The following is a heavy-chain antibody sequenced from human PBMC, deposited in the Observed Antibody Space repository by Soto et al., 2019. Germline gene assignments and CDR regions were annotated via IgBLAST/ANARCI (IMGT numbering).Heavy chain of an antibody. D-gene: IGHD5-18*01. J-gene: IGHJ4*02. CDR1: GGSISSSSYY. Sequence: SETLSLTCLVSGGSISSSSYYWGWILQPPGKGLEWIGSIYYSGSTYYNPSLKSRVTISVDTSKNQFSLKLSSVTAADTAVFYCARAIRGFSYVVDYWGQGTLVTVSS. CDR2: IYYSGST. V-gene: IGHV4-39*01. CDR3: ARAIRGFSYVVDY.